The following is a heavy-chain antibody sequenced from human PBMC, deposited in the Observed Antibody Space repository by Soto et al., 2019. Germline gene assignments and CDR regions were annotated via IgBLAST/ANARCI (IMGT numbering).Heavy chain of an antibody. Sequence: ASVKVSCKASGYTFTSCGISWVRQAPGQGLEWMGWISAYNGNTNYAQKLQGRVTMTTDTSTSTAYMELRSLRSDDTAVYYCARVGYCISPGCYEYQYYGMDVWGQGTTVTVSS. CDR3: ARVGYCISPGCYEYQYYGMDV. CDR1: GYTFTSCG. V-gene: IGHV1-18*01. CDR2: ISAYNGNT. J-gene: IGHJ6*02. D-gene: IGHD2-2*01.